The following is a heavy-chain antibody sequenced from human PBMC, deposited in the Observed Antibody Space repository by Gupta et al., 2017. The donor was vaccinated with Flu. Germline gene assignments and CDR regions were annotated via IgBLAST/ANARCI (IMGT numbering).Heavy chain of an antibody. CDR3: ARGGKLLGGMDV. D-gene: IGHD3-10*01. Sequence: QVQLQQWGAGLLKPSETLSLTCAVYGGSFSGYYWSWIRQPPGKGLEWIGEINHSGSTNYNPSLKSRVTISVDTSKNQFSLKLSSVTAADTAVYYCARGGKLLGGMDVWGQGTTVTVSS. J-gene: IGHJ6*02. CDR2: INHSGST. CDR1: GGSFSGYY. V-gene: IGHV4-34*01.